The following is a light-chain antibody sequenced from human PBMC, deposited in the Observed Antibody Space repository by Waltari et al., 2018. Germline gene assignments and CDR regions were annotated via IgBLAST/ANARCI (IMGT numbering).Light chain of an antibody. CDR1: SYNIRRSQ. J-gene: IGLJ3*02. V-gene: IGLV1-47*01. CDR2: RDN. CDR3: AVWDDILTAWV. Sequence: QSVLPQPPSVSGTPGQRVTISCSGSSYNIRRSQFNWYQHFPGTAPKLLIYRDNQRPSGVPDRFSGSRSGTSASLAIGALRSVDEADYYCAVWDDILTAWVFGGGTKLTVL.